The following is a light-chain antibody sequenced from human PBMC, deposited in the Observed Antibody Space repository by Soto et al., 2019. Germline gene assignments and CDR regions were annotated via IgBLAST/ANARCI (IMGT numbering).Light chain of an antibody. Sequence: QSALTQPRSMSGSPGESVTISCTGTSRDVGGYDYVSWYQQSPGKAPKLLIYEVRNRPSGVSYRFSGSKSGNTASLTISSLLPEDEADYFCSAFSSRSTLVFGGGTQLTVL. J-gene: IGLJ2*01. CDR3: SAFSSRSTLV. CDR2: EVR. CDR1: SRDVGGYDY. V-gene: IGLV2-11*01.